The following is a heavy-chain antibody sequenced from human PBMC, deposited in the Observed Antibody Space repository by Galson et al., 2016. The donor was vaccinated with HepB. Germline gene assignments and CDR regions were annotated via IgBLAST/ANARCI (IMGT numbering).Heavy chain of an antibody. Sequence: SVKVSCKAFGYTFTDYYLHWVREAPGQGLEWMGWINPNSGGTNYAQKFQGWFTMTRDTSISTAYMELSRLRSDDTAVYYCAVGIAVTGFDYWGQGTLVTVSS. CDR3: AVGIAVTGFDY. CDR1: GYTFTDYY. D-gene: IGHD6-19*01. CDR2: INPNSGGT. J-gene: IGHJ4*02. V-gene: IGHV1-2*04.